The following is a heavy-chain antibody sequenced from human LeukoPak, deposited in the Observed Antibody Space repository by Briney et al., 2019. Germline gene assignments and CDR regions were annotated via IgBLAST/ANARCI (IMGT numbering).Heavy chain of an antibody. CDR3: ARDGYYDSSGSLNPRDY. CDR2: IIPIFGTA. CDR1: GGTFSNYA. D-gene: IGHD3-22*01. J-gene: IGHJ4*02. V-gene: IGHV1-69*05. Sequence: SVKVSCKASGGTFSNYAISWVRQAPGQGLEWMGGIIPIFGTANYAQKFQGRVTITTDESTSTAYMELSSLRSEDTAVYYCARDGYYDSSGSLNPRDYWGQGTLVTVSS.